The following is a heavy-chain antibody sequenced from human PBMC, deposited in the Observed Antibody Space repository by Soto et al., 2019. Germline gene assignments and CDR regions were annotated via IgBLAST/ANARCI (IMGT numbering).Heavy chain of an antibody. J-gene: IGHJ3*01. CDR1: GFTFTNSA. CDR2: IIVASGRT. Sequence: SVKVSCKTSGFTFTNSAVQWVRQARGQRLEWIGWIIVASGRTNYAREVQERVTISRDTSTATAYMELSGLRSEDTAVYYCVAELYSGGGCCSFDFWGQGTMVTVSS. D-gene: IGHD2-21*02. CDR3: VAELYSGGGCCSFDF. V-gene: IGHV1-58*01.